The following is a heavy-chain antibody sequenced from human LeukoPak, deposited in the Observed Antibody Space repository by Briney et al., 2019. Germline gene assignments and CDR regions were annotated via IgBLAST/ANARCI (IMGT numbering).Heavy chain of an antibody. Sequence: GGSLRLSCAASGFTFSSYSMNWVRQAPGKGLEWVSSISSSSSYIYYADSVKGRFTISRDNAKNSLYLQMNSLRAEDTAVYYCTTDSRYYDSSGYYFQLYDAFDIWGQGTMVTVSS. CDR2: ISSSSSYI. CDR3: TTDSRYYDSSGYYFQLYDAFDI. V-gene: IGHV3-21*01. D-gene: IGHD3-22*01. J-gene: IGHJ3*02. CDR1: GFTFSSYS.